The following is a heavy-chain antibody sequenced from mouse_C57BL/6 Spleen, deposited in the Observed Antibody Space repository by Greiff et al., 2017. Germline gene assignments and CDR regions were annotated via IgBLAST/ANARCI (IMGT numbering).Heavy chain of an antibody. CDR3: ARPPHLLYYVDG. V-gene: IGHV5-6*01. CDR1: GFTFSSYD. CDR2: ISGGGSYP. Sequence: EVKLVESGGDLVKPGGSLKLSCAASGFTFSSYDMSWVRQTPDKRLEWVATISGGGSYPYYPASVKGRCTFSRDNAKNTLYLQMSSLKSEDTAMYYWARPPHLLYYVDGWGQGTTLTVSS. J-gene: IGHJ2*01. D-gene: IGHD2-1*01.